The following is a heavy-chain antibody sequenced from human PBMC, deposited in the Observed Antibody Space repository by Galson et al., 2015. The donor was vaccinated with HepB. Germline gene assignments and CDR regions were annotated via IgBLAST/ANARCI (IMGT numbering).Heavy chain of an antibody. CDR1: GGSISSYY. CDR3: AREELDSSGYYDY. CDR2: IYYSGST. D-gene: IGHD3-22*01. J-gene: IGHJ4*02. V-gene: IGHV4-59*01. Sequence: TCTVSGGSISSYYWSWIRQPPGKGLEWIGYIYYSGSTNYNPSLKSRVTISVDTSKNQFSLKLSSVTAADTAVYYCAREELDSSGYYDYWGQGTLVTVSS.